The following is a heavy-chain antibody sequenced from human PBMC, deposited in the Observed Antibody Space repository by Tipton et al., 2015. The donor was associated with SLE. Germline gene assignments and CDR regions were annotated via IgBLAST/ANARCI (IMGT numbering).Heavy chain of an antibody. CDR1: GGSISSYY. CDR3: ARGWGGFDY. J-gene: IGHJ4*02. CDR2: IFTSGST. D-gene: IGHD3-16*01. V-gene: IGHV4-4*07. Sequence: TLSLTCTVSGGSISSYYWSWIRQPAGKGLEWIGRIFTSGSTNYNPSLKSRVTISLYTSKNQFSLELSSVTAADTALYYCARGWGGFDYWGQGTLVTVSS.